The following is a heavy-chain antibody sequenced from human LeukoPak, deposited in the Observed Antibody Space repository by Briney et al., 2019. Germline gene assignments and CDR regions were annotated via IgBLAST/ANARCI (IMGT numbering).Heavy chain of an antibody. D-gene: IGHD6-19*01. CDR2: ISDDGSNK. CDR3: AKAEYSSGWYDAFDI. Sequence: PGGSLRLSCAASGFTFSTYAMHWVRQAPGKGLEGVAVISDDGSNKYYADSVKGRFTISRDNSKNTLYLQMNSLRAEDTAVYYCAKAEYSSGWYDAFDIWGQGTMVTVSS. V-gene: IGHV3-30-3*01. CDR1: GFTFSTYA. J-gene: IGHJ3*02.